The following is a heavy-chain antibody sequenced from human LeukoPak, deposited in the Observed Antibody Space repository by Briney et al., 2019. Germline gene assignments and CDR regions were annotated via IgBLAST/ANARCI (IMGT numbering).Heavy chain of an antibody. CDR3: ARVALFNAFDI. CDR2: ISSSGSTI. V-gene: IGHV3-48*03. Sequence: PGGSLRLSCAASGFTFSSYEMNWVRQAPGKGLEWVSYISSSGSTIYYADSVKGRFTISRDNAKNSLYLQMNSLRAEDTAVYYCARVALFNAFDIWGQGTMVTVSS. J-gene: IGHJ3*02. D-gene: IGHD3-3*01. CDR1: GFTFSSYE.